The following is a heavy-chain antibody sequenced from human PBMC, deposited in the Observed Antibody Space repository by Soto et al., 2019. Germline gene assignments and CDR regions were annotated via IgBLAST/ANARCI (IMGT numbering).Heavy chain of an antibody. CDR1: GFTFSDYY. J-gene: IGHJ6*02. CDR3: ARGARIAAAANYYGLDV. V-gene: IGHV3-11*06. Sequence: GGSLRLSCAASGFTFSDYYMSWIRQAPGKGLEWVSYIGPSHNDIGYAASVKGRFTISRDNAKDSLYLQINSLRAEDTAVFYCARGARIAAAANYYGLDVWGQGTTVTVSS. D-gene: IGHD6-13*01. CDR2: IGPSHNDI.